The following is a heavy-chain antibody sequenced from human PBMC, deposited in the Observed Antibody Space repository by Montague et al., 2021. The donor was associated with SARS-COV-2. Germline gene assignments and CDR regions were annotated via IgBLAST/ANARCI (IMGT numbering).Heavy chain of an antibody. Sequence: SETLSLTCTASGGSISSYYWSWIRQPPGKGLEWIGYIYYSGSTNYNPSLKSRVTISVDTSKNQFSLKLTSVTAADTAVYYCARDLGDYWGQGTLVTVSS. CDR3: ARDLGDY. V-gene: IGHV4-59*13. CDR1: GGSISSYY. CDR2: IYYSGST. J-gene: IGHJ4*02.